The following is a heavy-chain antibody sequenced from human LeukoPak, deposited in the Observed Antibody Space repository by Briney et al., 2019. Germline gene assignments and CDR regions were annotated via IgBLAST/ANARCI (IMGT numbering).Heavy chain of an antibody. V-gene: IGHV4-59*08. Sequence: SETLSLTCTVSGGSINSYFWSWIRQPPGKGLECISYTYNTGSTNYNPSLKSRVTISVDTSKNQFSLKLSSVTAADTAVYYCARVNGGLDAFDIWGQGTMVTVSS. CDR1: GGSINSYF. D-gene: IGHD3-10*01. CDR3: ARVNGGLDAFDI. CDR2: TYNTGST. J-gene: IGHJ3*02.